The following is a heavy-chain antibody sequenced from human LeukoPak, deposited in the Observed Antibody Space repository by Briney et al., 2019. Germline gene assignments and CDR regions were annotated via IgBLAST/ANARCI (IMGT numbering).Heavy chain of an antibody. D-gene: IGHD3-10*01. V-gene: IGHV4-34*01. J-gene: IGHJ6*03. CDR2: INHSGST. CDR3: ARAYYGSGSTRDYYMGV. CDR1: GGSFSGYY. Sequence: SETLSLTCAVYGGSFSGYYWSWIRQPPGKGLEWIGEINHSGSTNYNPSLKSRVTISADTSKNQFSLKLSSVTAADTAVYYCARAYYGSGSTRDYYMGVWGKGTTDTVSS.